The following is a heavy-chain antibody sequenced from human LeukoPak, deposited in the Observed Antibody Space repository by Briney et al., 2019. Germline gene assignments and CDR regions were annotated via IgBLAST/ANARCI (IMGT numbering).Heavy chain of an antibody. CDR3: ARGESGSGWYSSYYYYYMDV. CDR2: ISAYNGNT. Sequence: ASVKVSCKASGYTFTSYGISWVRQAPGQGLEWMGWISAYNGNTNYAQKLQGRVTMTTDTSTSTAYMEPRSLRSDDTAVYYCARGESGSGWYSSYYYYYMDVWGKGTTVTVSS. J-gene: IGHJ6*03. D-gene: IGHD6-19*01. CDR1: GYTFTSYG. V-gene: IGHV1-18*01.